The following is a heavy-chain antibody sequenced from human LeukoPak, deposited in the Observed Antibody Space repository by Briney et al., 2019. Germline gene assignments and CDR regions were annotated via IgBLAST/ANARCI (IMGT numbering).Heavy chain of an antibody. CDR2: VNPKNGDT. V-gene: IGHV1-2*02. J-gene: IGHJ4*02. CDR1: GYTFTSYD. CDR3: ARDGGEI. Sequence: GASVKVSCKASGYTFTSYDINLVRQAPGQGLQWMGWVNPKNGDTTYAQKFQGRVTMTRDTSISAAYMELRSLRSDDTAVYYCARDGGEIWGQGTLVTVSS. D-gene: IGHD5-24*01.